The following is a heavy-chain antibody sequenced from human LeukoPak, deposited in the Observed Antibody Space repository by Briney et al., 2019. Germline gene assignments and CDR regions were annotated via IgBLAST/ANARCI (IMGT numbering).Heavy chain of an antibody. CDR3: ARDNSDRNGGSCEGNWFAP. CDR1: GGFFSGYY. CDR2: INHSGST. Sequence: PSETLSLTCAVYGGFFSGYYWSWIRQPPGKGLEWIGEINHSGSTNYNPSLKSRVTISVDTSKNQFSLKLSSVTAADTAVYYCARDNSDRNGGSCEGNWFAPWGQGTLVTVSS. D-gene: IGHD2-15*01. V-gene: IGHV4-34*01. J-gene: IGHJ5*02.